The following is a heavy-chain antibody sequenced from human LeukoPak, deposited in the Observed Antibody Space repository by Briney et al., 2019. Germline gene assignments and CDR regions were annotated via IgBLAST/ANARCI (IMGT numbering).Heavy chain of an antibody. J-gene: IGHJ4*02. CDR2: TNANSGGT. CDR1: GFTFTGYY. Sequence: ASVKVSCKTSGFTFTGYYIHWVRQAPGQGLEWMGWTNANSGGTNYAQQFQGWVTMTRDTSISTAYMELNRLRSDDTAMYYCARDSSTVTTPYFDFWGQGTLVTVSS. D-gene: IGHD4-11*01. V-gene: IGHV1-2*04. CDR3: ARDSSTVTTPYFDF.